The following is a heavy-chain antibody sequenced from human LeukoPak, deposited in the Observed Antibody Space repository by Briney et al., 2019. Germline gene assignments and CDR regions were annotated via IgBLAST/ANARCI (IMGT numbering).Heavy chain of an antibody. CDR1: GNTFSNYG. CDR3: ARQRDSNWFDP. Sequence: ASVKVSCKASGNTFSNYGISWVRQAPGQGLEWMGIINPSAGSTTYAQNFQGRVTMTRDTSTNTVYMELNSLRSDDTAVYYCARQRDSNWFDPWGQGTLVTVSS. V-gene: IGHV1-46*01. CDR2: INPSAGST. J-gene: IGHJ5*02. D-gene: IGHD4-11*01.